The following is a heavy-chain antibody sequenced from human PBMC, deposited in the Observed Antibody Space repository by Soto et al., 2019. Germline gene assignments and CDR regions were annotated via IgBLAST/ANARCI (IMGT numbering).Heavy chain of an antibody. V-gene: IGHV1-2*04. CDR1: GYTFTGYY. J-gene: IGHJ4*02. CDR2: INPNSGGT. Sequence: GASVKVSCKASGYTFTGYYMHWVRQAPGQGLEWMGWINPNSGGTNYAQKFQGWVTMTRDTSISTAYMELSRLRSDDTAVYYCARGSPYGDYAPYFDYWSQGTLVTVSS. CDR3: ARGSPYGDYAPYFDY. D-gene: IGHD4-17*01.